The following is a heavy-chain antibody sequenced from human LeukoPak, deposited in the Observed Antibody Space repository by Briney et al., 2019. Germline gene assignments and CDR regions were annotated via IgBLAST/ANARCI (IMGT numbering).Heavy chain of an antibody. D-gene: IGHD3-10*01. CDR1: GGCLNNYY. CDR2: SYYSGGT. J-gene: IGHJ4*01. V-gene: IGHV4-59*08. CDR3: VRHGESGRHHAYFDY. Sequence: SETLSLTCTVSGGCLNNYYWGWIRQAAGRGLEWIAYSYYSGGTNYNSSLKSRVTISVDTSKNQFSLKVTSVTAGDTAIYYCVRHGESGRHHAYFDYWGHGALVTVSS.